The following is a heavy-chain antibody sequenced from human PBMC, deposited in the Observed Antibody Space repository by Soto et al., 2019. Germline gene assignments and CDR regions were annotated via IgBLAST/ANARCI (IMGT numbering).Heavy chain of an antibody. CDR2: IYSSGTT. CDR1: GFTVSSNY. D-gene: IGHD4-17*01. Sequence: GGSLRLSCAVSGFTVSSNYMSWVRQAPGKGLEWVSVIYSSGTTYSADSVKGRFTISRDSSKNTLYLHMNSLRAEDTAVYYCARYGAMAGSGAFDIWGQGTMVTVSS. V-gene: IGHV3-53*01. J-gene: IGHJ3*02. CDR3: ARYGAMAGSGAFDI.